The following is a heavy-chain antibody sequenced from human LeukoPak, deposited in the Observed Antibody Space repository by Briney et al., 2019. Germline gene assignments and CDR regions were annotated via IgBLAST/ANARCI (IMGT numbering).Heavy chain of an antibody. V-gene: IGHV4-59*01. J-gene: IGHJ5*02. CDR2: IYYSGST. CDR3: ARERDYYDSSGYSNWFDP. D-gene: IGHD3-22*01. CDR1: GGSISSYY. Sequence: SETLPLTCTVSGGSISSYYWSWIRQPPGKGLEWIGYIYYSGSTNYNPSLKSRVTISVDTSKNRFSLKLSSVTAADTAVYYCARERDYYDSSGYSNWFDPWGQGTLVTVSS.